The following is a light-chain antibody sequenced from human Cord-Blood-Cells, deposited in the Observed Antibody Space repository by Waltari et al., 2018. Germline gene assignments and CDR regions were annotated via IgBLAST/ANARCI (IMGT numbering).Light chain of an antibody. J-gene: IGLJ1*01. Sequence: QSALTQPASVSGSPGQSITISCTGPSSDVGGYNYLSWYQQHPGKAPKLMIYEVSNRPSGVSNRFSGSKSGNTASLTISGLQAEDEADYYCSSYTSSSTLYVFGTGTKVTVL. CDR2: EVS. V-gene: IGLV2-14*01. CDR3: SSYTSSSTLYV. CDR1: SSDVGGYNY.